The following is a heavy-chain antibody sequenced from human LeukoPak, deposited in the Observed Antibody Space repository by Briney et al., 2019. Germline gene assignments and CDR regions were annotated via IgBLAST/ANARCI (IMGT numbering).Heavy chain of an antibody. V-gene: IGHV3-23*01. CDR2: ISGSAGRT. CDR1: GFTFSNYA. Sequence: PGGSLRLSCAASGFTFSNYAMSWVRQAPGKGLEWVSGISGSAGRTYYADSVKGRFTISRDNSKNTVSLQMNSLRAEDTAVYYCARVYGGYGDYYFDYWGQGTLVTVSS. J-gene: IGHJ4*02. CDR3: ARVYGGYGDYYFDY. D-gene: IGHD4-17*01.